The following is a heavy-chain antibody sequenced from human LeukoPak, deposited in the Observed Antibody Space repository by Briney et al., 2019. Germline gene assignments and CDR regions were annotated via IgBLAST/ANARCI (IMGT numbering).Heavy chain of an antibody. CDR1: GGSFSGYY. CDR3: ARVYTAMAADY. CDR2: INHSGST. Sequence: SETLSLTCAVYGGSFSGYYWSWIRQPPGKGLEWIGEINHSGSTNYNPSLKGRVTISVDKSKNQFSLKLSSVTAADTAVYYCARVYTAMAADYWGQGTLVTVSS. V-gene: IGHV4-34*01. J-gene: IGHJ4*02. D-gene: IGHD5-18*01.